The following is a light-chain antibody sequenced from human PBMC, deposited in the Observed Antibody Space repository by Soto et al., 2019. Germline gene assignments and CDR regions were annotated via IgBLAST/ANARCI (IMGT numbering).Light chain of an antibody. J-gene: IGKJ1*01. CDR3: QQYATSPWT. CDR2: GTS. Sequence: IVLTQSPATLSLSPGERATLSCRASQSVRNTYLAWYQQKPAQPPSLLIYGTSTRSTGIPDRFIGSGSETDVTLTITRLEPEDVAVYYCQQYATSPWTFGQGTNVDIK. CDR1: QSVRNTY. V-gene: IGKV3-20*01.